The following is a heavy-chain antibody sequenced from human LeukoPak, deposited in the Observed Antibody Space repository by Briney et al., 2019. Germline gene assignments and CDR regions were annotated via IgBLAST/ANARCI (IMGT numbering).Heavy chain of an antibody. J-gene: IGHJ4*02. Sequence: GGSLRLSCAASGFTFSNYVIHWVRQAPGKGLEWVALISSDGTNKYYADSVKGRFTISRDNSKNTLYLQMNRLRAEDTAVYYCAKDAYGQRPAPDSWGQGTLVTVSS. V-gene: IGHV3-30*18. CDR1: GFTFSNYV. D-gene: IGHD4-17*01. CDR3: AKDAYGQRPAPDS. CDR2: ISSDGTNK.